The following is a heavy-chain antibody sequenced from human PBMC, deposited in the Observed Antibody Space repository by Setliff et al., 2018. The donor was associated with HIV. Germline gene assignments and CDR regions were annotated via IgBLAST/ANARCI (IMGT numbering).Heavy chain of an antibody. CDR1: GFTFSDWT. D-gene: IGHD3-3*01. V-gene: IGHV3-73*01. CDR2: IRSRAKGYAT. CDR3: TRSYYGLDYY. J-gene: IGHJ4*02. Sequence: GGSPRLSCEGSGFTFSDWTMHWVRQASGKGLEWVGRIRSRAKGYATEYGESVRGRFTISRDDSKNTVFLQMNGLKIEDTALYYCTRSYYGLDYYWGQGTLVTVSS.